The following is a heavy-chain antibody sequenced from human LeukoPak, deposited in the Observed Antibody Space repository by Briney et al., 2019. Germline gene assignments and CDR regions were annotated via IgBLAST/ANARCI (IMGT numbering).Heavy chain of an antibody. V-gene: IGHV4-34*01. D-gene: IGHD6-6*01. CDR2: INHSGST. CDR1: GGSFSGYY. J-gene: IGHJ4*02. CDR3: ARGPGSGIAARLHDY. Sequence: SETLSLTCAVYGGSFSGYYWSWIRQPPGKGLEWIGEINHSGSTNYNPSLKSRVTISVDTSKNQFSLKLSSVTAADTAVYYCARGPGSGIAARLHDYWGQGTLVTVSS.